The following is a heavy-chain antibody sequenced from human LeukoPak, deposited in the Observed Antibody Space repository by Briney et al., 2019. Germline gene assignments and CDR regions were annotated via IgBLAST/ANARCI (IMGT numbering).Heavy chain of an antibody. D-gene: IGHD5-24*01. CDR2: INPNSGGT. CDR3: ARDPVEMATTEFDY. Sequence: GASVKVSCKASGYTFTGYYMHWVRQAPGQGLEWMGWINPNSGGTNYAQKLQGRVTVTRDTSISTAYMELSRLRSDDTAVYYCARDPVEMATTEFDYWGQGTLVTVSS. J-gene: IGHJ4*02. V-gene: IGHV1-2*02. CDR1: GYTFTGYY.